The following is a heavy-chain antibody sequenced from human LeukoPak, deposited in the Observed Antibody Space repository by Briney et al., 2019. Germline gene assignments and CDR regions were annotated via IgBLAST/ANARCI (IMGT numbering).Heavy chain of an antibody. V-gene: IGHV3-11*01. CDR2: ISSSGNTI. J-gene: IGHJ4*02. CDR1: GFSFSDHL. CDR3: ARVGGSGWVFDY. D-gene: IGHD6-19*01. Sequence: GGSLRLSCAASGFSFSDHLMSWIRQAPGKGLEWVSYISSSGNTIYYADSMKGRFTISSDNAKNSLYLQMDSLRAEDTAVYYCARVGGSGWVFDYWGQGTLVTVSS.